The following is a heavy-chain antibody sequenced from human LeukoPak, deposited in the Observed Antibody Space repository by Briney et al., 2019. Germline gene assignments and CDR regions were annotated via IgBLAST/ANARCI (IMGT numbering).Heavy chain of an antibody. Sequence: GGSLRLSCAASGFTFSSYSMNWVRQAPGKGLEWVSSISSSSSYIYYADSVKGRFTISRDNAKNSMYLQMNSLRAEDTAVYYCASSPAAACGSYFDYWGQGTLVTVSS. D-gene: IGHD6-13*01. CDR3: ASSPAAACGSYFDY. CDR2: ISSSSSYI. V-gene: IGHV3-21*01. J-gene: IGHJ4*02. CDR1: GFTFSSYS.